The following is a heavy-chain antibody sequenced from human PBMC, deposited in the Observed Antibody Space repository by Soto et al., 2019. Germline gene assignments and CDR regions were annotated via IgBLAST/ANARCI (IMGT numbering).Heavy chain of an antibody. CDR1: GFTFSSYN. D-gene: IGHD3-22*01. Sequence: GGSLRLSCAASGFTFSSYNMNWVRQAPGKGLEWVSYISSSSSTIYYADSVKGRFTISRDNAKNSLYLQMNSLRDEDTAVYYCATWRSTMILVVDAFDIWGQGTMVTVSS. V-gene: IGHV3-48*02. J-gene: IGHJ3*02. CDR3: ATWRSTMILVVDAFDI. CDR2: ISSSSSTI.